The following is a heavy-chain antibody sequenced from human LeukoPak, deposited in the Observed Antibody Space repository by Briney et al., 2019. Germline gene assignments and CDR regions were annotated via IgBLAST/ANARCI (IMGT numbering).Heavy chain of an antibody. CDR1: GYTFTGYY. D-gene: IGHD2-15*01. CDR2: INPNSGGT. J-gene: IGHJ6*02. CDR3: AREGLGYCSGGSCSDAYYYGMDV. Sequence: ASVKVSCKASGYTFTGYYMHWVRQAPGQGLEWMGGINPNSGGTNYAQKFQGRATMTRDTSISTPYMELSRLRSDDTAVYYCAREGLGYCSGGSCSDAYYYGMDVWGQGTTVTVSS. V-gene: IGHV1-2*02.